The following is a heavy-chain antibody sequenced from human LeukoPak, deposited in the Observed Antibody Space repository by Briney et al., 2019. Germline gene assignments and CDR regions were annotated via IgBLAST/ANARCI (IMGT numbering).Heavy chain of an antibody. J-gene: IGHJ4*02. CDR1: GFTFSDYS. V-gene: IGHV3-21*01. CDR2: ISSSSPYI. CDR3: AKLYSRVGPFDY. Sequence: GGSLRLSCAASGFTFSDYSMNWVRQAPGKGLEWVASISSSSPYIYYTDSVKGRFTISRDNAKNSLYLQMNSLRAEDTAVYYCAKLYSRVGPFDYWGQGTLVTVSS. D-gene: IGHD5-18*01.